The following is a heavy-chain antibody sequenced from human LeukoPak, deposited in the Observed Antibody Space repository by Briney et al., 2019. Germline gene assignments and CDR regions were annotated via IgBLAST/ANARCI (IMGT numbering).Heavy chain of an antibody. CDR1: GFTFSNYE. V-gene: IGHV3-48*03. CDR2: ISSSGSPI. Sequence: GGSLRLSCAASGFTFSNYEMNWVRQAPGKGLEWVSYISSSGSPIYYADSVKGRFTISRDNSKNTLYLQMNSLRAEDTAVYYCAKNGEPTYYYYGMDVWGQGTTVTVSS. J-gene: IGHJ6*02. D-gene: IGHD4-17*01. CDR3: AKNGEPTYYYYGMDV.